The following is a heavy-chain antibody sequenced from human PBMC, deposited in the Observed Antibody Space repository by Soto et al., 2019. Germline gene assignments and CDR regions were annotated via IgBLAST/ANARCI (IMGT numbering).Heavy chain of an antibody. CDR2: INHSGST. CDR1: GGSFSGYY. D-gene: IGHD6-13*01. J-gene: IGHJ4*02. V-gene: IGHV4-34*01. CDR3: ATEAFIAAFGPYFDY. Sequence: QVQLQQWGAGLLKPSETLSLTCAVYGGSFSGYYWSWIRQPPGKGLEWIGEINHSGSTNYNPSLKSRVTISVDTSKNQFSLRLSSVPAAHTAVYCCATEAFIAAFGPYFDYLGQGTLVTASS.